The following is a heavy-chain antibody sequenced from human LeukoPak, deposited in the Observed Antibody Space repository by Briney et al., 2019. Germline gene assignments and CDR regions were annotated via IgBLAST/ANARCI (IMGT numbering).Heavy chain of an antibody. V-gene: IGHV1-8*01. J-gene: IGHJ4*02. CDR2: MNPNSGNT. CDR3: ARGRRLTGYYDFDY. Sequence: ASVKVSCKASGYTFTSYDVNWLRQATGQGLEWMGWMNPNSGNTGYAQKFQGRVTMTRNTSISTAYMELSSLRSGDTAVYYCARGRRLTGYYDFDYWGQGTLVTVSS. D-gene: IGHD3-9*01. CDR1: GYTFTSYD.